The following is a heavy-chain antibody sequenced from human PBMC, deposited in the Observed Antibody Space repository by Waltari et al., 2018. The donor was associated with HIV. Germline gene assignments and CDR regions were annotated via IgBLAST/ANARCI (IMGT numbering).Heavy chain of an antibody. Sequence: EVQLVESGGDFVKPGGSLRLSCSASGFSFTNAWMTWVRQTPGKGLEWSGRIKRGADGGTTAYAAPVNGRVNISRYDSNNTVYLQMSSLKIEDTAVYYCTPDLLRVGTLAVPGSAHWGRGTKVIVSS. CDR3: TPDLLRVGTLAVPGSAH. CDR2: IKRGADGGTT. CDR1: GFSFTNAW. J-gene: IGHJ4*02. V-gene: IGHV3-15*01. D-gene: IGHD6-19*01.